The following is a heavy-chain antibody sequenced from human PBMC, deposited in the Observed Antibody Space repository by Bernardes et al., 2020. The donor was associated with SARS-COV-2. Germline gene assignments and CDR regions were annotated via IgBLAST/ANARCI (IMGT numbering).Heavy chain of an antibody. J-gene: IGHJ3*02. V-gene: IGHV3-15*01. CDR2: IKSKADGGTA. D-gene: IGHD2-21*02. CDR1: GFIFTNAW. CDR3: TTDRPSVTIYDAFDI. Sequence: GGSLRLSCAASGFIFTNAWMSWVRQAPGQGLEWVGRIKSKADGGTADYATPLKDRFTISRDDSKSTLYLQMNSLEVDDTAVYYCTTDRPSVTIYDAFDIWGQGTMVTVSS.